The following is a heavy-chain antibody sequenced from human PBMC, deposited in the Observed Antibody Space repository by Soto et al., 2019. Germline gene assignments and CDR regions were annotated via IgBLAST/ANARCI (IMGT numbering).Heavy chain of an antibody. CDR3: AKSIKFDGYNLKGSVYYFDY. CDR2: ISAYNGNT. J-gene: IGHJ4*02. CDR1: GYTFTSYG. V-gene: IGHV1-18*01. D-gene: IGHD3-16*01. Sequence: ASVKVSCKASGYTFTSYGISWVRQAPGQGLEGMGWISAYNGNTNYAQKLQGRVTMTTDNSKNTLYLQMNSLRAEDTAVYYCAKSIKFDGYNLKGSVYYFDYWGQGTLVTVSS.